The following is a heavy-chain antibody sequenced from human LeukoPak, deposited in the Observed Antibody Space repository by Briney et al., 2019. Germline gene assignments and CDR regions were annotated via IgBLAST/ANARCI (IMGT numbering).Heavy chain of an antibody. CDR1: GGSFSGYY. Sequence: SETLSLTCAVYGGSFSGYYWSWIRQPPGKGLEWIGYIYYSGSTYYNPSPKSRVTISVDTSKNQFSLKLSSVTAADTAVYYCAREGLVTTGLDYWGQGTLVTVSS. J-gene: IGHJ4*02. CDR2: IYYSGST. D-gene: IGHD4-17*01. V-gene: IGHV4-30-4*08. CDR3: AREGLVTTGLDY.